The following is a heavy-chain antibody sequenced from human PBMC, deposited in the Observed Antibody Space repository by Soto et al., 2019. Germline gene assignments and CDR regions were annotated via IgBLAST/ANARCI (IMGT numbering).Heavy chain of an antibody. CDR1: GGTFGSYA. D-gene: IGHD2-2*01. V-gene: IGHV1-69*13. Sequence: ASVKVSCKASGGTFGSYAISWVRQAPGQGLEWMGGIIPIPGTANYAQKFQGRVTIAADESTSTAYMELSSLRSEDTAVYYCARSQGSSTSLEIYYYYYYGMAVWGQGTTVTVSS. CDR2: IIPIPGTA. CDR3: ARSQGSSTSLEIYYYYYYGMAV. J-gene: IGHJ6*02.